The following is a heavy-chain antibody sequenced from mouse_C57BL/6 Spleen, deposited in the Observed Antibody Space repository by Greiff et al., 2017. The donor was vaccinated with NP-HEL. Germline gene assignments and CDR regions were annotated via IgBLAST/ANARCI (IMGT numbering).Heavy chain of an antibody. CDR1: GYAFSSYW. Sequence: QVQLQQSGAELVKPGASVKISCKASGYAFSSYWMNWVKQRPGKGLEWIGQIYPGDGGTNYNGKFKGKATLTADKSSSTAYMQLSSRNSEDYSGYSCARGGGSSPVYFDYWGQGTTLTVSS. CDR2: IYPGDGGT. J-gene: IGHJ2*01. D-gene: IGHD1-1*01. V-gene: IGHV1-80*01. CDR3: ARGGGSSPVYFDY.